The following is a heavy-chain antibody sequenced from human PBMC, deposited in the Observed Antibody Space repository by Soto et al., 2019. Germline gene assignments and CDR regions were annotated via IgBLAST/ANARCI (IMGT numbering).Heavy chain of an antibody. D-gene: IGHD1-26*01. CDR2: LNGDSLTT. Sequence: EVQLLESGGGLVQPGGSLRLSCAASGFTFSIYAMSWVGQAPGKGLEWISALNGDSLTTNYADSVKGRFTISRDNSKNTLFLQMSRLRAEDTAVYYCARDRRPSVYSGLDVWGQGTTVIVSS. J-gene: IGHJ6*02. CDR3: ARDRRPSVYSGLDV. CDR1: GFTFSIYA. V-gene: IGHV3-23*01.